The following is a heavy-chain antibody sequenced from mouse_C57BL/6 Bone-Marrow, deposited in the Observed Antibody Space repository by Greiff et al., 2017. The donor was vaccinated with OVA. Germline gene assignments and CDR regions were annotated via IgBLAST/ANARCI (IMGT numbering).Heavy chain of an antibody. D-gene: IGHD1-1*01. CDR1: GYTFTGYG. CDR2: ICPGSGST. CDR3: ARETTVVADFDY. Sequence: VQLQQSGAELMKPGASVKLSCKASGYTFTGYGIEWVKQRPGHGLEWIGEICPGSGSTNYNEKFKGKATFTADTSYNTAYLQRSSLTSEDSAVYYSARETTVVADFDYWGQGTTLTVSS. V-gene: IGHV1-9*01. J-gene: IGHJ2*01.